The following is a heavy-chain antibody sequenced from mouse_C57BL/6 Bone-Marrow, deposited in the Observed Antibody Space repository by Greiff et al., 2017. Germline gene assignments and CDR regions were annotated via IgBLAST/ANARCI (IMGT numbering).Heavy chain of an antibody. J-gene: IGHJ3*01. Sequence: EVKLQQSGPELVKPGASVKISCKASGYTFTDYYMNWVKQSHGKSLEWIGDINPNNGGTSYNQKFKGKATLTVDKSSSTAYMELRSLTSEDSAVYYCARPARGWGQGTLVTVSA. CDR3: ARPARG. V-gene: IGHV1-26*01. CDR1: GYTFTDYY. CDR2: INPNNGGT.